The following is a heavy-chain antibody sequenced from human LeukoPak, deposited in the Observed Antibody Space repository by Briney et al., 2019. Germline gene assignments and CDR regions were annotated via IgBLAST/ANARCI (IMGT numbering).Heavy chain of an antibody. V-gene: IGHV3-11*01. Sequence: GGSLRLSCAASGFSFSDFYMSWIRQTPGKGLEWISYIGKNGNLVDYADSVKGRFTVSRDNTKNLMFLQMNSLRAEDTAVYYCATDTNLVDLIQGDGHEDENFDRWGQGTMVTVSS. CDR3: ATDTNLVDLIQGDGHEDENFDR. D-gene: IGHD5-24*01. CDR2: IGKNGNLV. CDR1: GFSFSDFY. J-gene: IGHJ3*02.